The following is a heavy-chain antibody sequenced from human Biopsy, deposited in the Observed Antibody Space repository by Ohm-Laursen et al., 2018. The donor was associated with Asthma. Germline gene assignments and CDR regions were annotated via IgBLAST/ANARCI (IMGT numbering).Heavy chain of an antibody. V-gene: IGHV1-3*01. Sequence: GASVKVSCKASGYTFISYAIHWVRQAPGQRLEWMGWINAGNGNTKYSQKFQGRVTITRDTSASTAYMKLSSLRSEDTAVYYCARTYYDFLTGQVNDAFATWGQGTMVTVSS. CDR3: ARTYYDFLTGQVNDAFAT. CDR1: GYTFISYA. D-gene: IGHD3-9*01. J-gene: IGHJ3*02. CDR2: INAGNGNT.